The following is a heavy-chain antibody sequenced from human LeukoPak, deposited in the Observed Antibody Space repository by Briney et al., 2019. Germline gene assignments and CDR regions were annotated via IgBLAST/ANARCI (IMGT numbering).Heavy chain of an antibody. J-gene: IGHJ6*04. Sequence: GGSLRLSCAASGLTLSSYEMNWVGQAPGQGRGWVSYISSSGSTIYYADPVKGRFTISRDNAKNSLYLQMNRLRAEDPAVYYGAELGITMSGGVWGKGTTVTISS. V-gene: IGHV3-48*03. CDR2: ISSSGSTI. CDR1: GLTLSSYE. D-gene: IGHD3-10*02. CDR3: AELGITMSGGV.